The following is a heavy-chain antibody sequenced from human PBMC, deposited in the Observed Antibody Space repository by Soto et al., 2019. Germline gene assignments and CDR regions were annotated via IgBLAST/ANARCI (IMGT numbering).Heavy chain of an antibody. CDR1: GFTFTSSA. D-gene: IGHD1-26*01. J-gene: IGHJ4*02. CDR3: AASSIVGATIDY. CDR2: IVVGSGNT. Sequence: ASVKVSCKASGFTFTSSAMQWVRQARGQRLEWIGWIVVGSGNTNYAQKFQERVTITRDMSTSTAYMELSSLRSEDTAVYYCAASSIVGATIDYWGQGTLVTVSS. V-gene: IGHV1-58*02.